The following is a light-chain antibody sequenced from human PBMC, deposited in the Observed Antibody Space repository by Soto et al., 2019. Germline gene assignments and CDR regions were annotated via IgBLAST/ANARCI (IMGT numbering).Light chain of an antibody. Sequence: DIQMTQSPSPLSASIGSIGTITCRSSQTISDYLNWYQQKPGKAPKLLIYAASNLQGGVPSRFSGSGSGTDFTLTISGLQPEDFETYSCQQSFSTPRTFGQGTKVDIK. J-gene: IGKJ1*01. CDR2: AAS. CDR1: QTISDY. CDR3: QQSFSTPRT. V-gene: IGKV1-39*01.